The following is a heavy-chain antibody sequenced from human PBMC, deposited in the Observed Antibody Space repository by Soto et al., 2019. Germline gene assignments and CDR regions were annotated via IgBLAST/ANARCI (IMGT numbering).Heavy chain of an antibody. Sequence: EVQLVESGGGLVKPGGSLSLSCAASGFPFSSYSLNWVRQAPGKGLGWVSSISSSSSYIYYANSVKGRFTISRDNAKNSLYLQMNSLRAEDTAVYYCARDQPGYSYGYGLGYWGQGTLVTVSS. CDR1: GFPFSSYS. J-gene: IGHJ4*02. V-gene: IGHV3-21*01. CDR2: ISSSSSYI. CDR3: ARDQPGYSYGYGLGY. D-gene: IGHD5-18*01.